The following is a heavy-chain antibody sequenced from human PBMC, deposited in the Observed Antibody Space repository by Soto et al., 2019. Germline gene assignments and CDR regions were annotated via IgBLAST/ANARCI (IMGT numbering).Heavy chain of an antibody. V-gene: IGHV1-18*01. J-gene: IGHJ6*01. CDR2: ISAYNGNT. CDR3: ARDPSGYSGYGRHPRNGTDV. Sequence: RRRQNTGQGLEWMGWISAYNGNTNYAQKLQGRVTMTTATSTSTAYMELRSLRSDDTAVYYCARDPSGYSGYGRHPRNGTDVRGHRTTDTFTS. D-gene: IGHD5-12*01.